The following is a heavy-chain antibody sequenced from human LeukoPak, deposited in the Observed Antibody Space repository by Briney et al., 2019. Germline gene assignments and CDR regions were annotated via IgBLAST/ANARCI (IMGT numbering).Heavy chain of an antibody. D-gene: IGHD5-24*01. CDR3: ARTKRYYYYMDV. V-gene: IGHV4-39*01. CDR1: GGSISSYY. CDR2: IYYSGST. Sequence: SETLSLTCTVSGGSISSYYWSWIRQPPGKGLEWIGSIYYSGSTYYNPSLKSRVTISVDTSKNQFSLKLSSVTAADTAVYYCARTKRYYYYMDVWGKGTTVTISS. J-gene: IGHJ6*03.